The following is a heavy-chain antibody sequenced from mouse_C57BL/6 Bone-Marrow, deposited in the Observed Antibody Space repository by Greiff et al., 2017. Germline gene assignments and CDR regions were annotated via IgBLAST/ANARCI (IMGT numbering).Heavy chain of an antibody. D-gene: IGHD1-1*01. V-gene: IGHV5-15*01. Sequence: EVQGVESGGGLVQPGGSLKLSCAASGFTFSDYGMAWVRQAPRKGPEWVAFISNLAYSIYYADTVTGRFTISRENAKNTLYLEMSSLRSEDTAMYYCARQDTTDYAMDYWGQGTSVTVSS. CDR3: ARQDTTDYAMDY. CDR2: ISNLAYSI. CDR1: GFTFSDYG. J-gene: IGHJ4*01.